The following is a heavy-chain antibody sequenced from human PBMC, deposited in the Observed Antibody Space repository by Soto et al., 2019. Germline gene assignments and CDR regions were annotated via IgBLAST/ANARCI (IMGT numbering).Heavy chain of an antibody. V-gene: IGHV3-33*01. CDR1: GFTFKNFA. CDR3: ARGVYFDYTVHLYGMDV. D-gene: IGHD3-16*01. Sequence: QVQVVESGGGVVQPGRSLRLSCSASGFTFKNFAFHSVRQAPGKGLEWVAIIWIDGSNKNYAESVKGRFTISRDESKNTVHLQMNSLRAEDTAVYYGARGVYFDYTVHLYGMDVWGQGTTVTVSS. CDR2: IWIDGSNK. J-gene: IGHJ6*02.